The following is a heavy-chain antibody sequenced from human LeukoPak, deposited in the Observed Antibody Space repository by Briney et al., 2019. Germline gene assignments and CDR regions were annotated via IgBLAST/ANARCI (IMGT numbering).Heavy chain of an antibody. CDR3: ARVRGEYYYGMDV. D-gene: IGHD3-10*01. Sequence: SETLSLTCAVYGGSFSGYYWSWIRQPPGKGLEWIGEINHSGSTNYNPSLKSRVTISVDTSKNQFSLKLSSVTAADTAVYYCARVRGEYYYGMDVWGQGTTVTVSS. CDR2: INHSGST. CDR1: GGSFSGYY. V-gene: IGHV4-34*01. J-gene: IGHJ6*02.